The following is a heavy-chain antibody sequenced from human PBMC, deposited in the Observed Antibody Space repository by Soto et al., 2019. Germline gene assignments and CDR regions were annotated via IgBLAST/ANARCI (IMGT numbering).Heavy chain of an antibody. Sequence: GESLKISCAASGFTFSSYAMSWVRQAPGKGLEWVSAISGSGGSTYYADSVKGRFTISRDNSKNTLYLQMNSLRAEDTAVYYCAMTPRWLRHNWFDYWGQGTLVTVSS. D-gene: IGHD5-12*01. CDR3: AMTPRWLRHNWFDY. J-gene: IGHJ4*02. V-gene: IGHV3-23*01. CDR1: GFTFSSYA. CDR2: ISGSGGST.